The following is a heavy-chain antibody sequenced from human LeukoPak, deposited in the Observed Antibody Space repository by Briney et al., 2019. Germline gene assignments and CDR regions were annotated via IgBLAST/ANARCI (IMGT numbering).Heavy chain of an antibody. V-gene: IGHV4-30-2*01. CDR2: IYHSGST. CDR3: ARGSPYYDFWSGYYSFDY. D-gene: IGHD3-3*01. J-gene: IGHJ4*02. Sequence: SQTLSLTCAVSGGSISSGGYSWSWIRQPPGKCLEWIGYIYHSGSTYYNPSLKSRVTISVDRSKNQFSLKLSSVTAADTAVYYCARGSPYYDFWSGYYSFDYWGQGTLVTVSS. CDR1: GGSISSGGYS.